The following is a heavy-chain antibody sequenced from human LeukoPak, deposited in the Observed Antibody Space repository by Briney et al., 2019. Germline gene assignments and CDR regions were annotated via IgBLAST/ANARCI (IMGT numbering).Heavy chain of an antibody. Sequence: GGSLRLSCAASGFTFSSYAMHWVRQAPGKGLEYVSAISSNGGSTYYANSVKGRFTISRDNSKNTLYLQMGSLRAEDMAVYYCAKAIRNLGWYFDLWGRGTLVTVSS. CDR3: AKAIRNLGWYFDL. CDR2: ISSNGGST. CDR1: GFTFSSYA. V-gene: IGHV3-64*01. D-gene: IGHD3-3*01. J-gene: IGHJ2*01.